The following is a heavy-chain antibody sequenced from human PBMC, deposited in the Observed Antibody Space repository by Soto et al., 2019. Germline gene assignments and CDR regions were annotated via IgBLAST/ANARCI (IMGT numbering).Heavy chain of an antibody. CDR3: VRSSGQTNYYYYGMDV. Sequence: QVQLVQSGAEVKKPGASVKVSCKASGYTFTSYDINWVRQATGQGLEWMGWMNPNSGNTGYAQKFQGRVTMTRNTSISTAYMELSSLRSEDTAVYYCVRSSGQTNYYYYGMDVWGQGTTVTVSS. CDR1: GYTFTSYD. CDR2: MNPNSGNT. D-gene: IGHD3-22*01. J-gene: IGHJ6*02. V-gene: IGHV1-8*01.